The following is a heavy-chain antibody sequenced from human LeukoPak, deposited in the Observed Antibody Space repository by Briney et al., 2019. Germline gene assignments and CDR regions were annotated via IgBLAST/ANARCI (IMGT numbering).Heavy chain of an antibody. D-gene: IGHD5-18*01. J-gene: IGHJ4*02. V-gene: IGHV3-23*01. CDR2: ISTSGGST. CDR1: GFTFSDSA. CDR3: AKRDTSGSYYFDY. Sequence: PGGSLRLSCEASGFTFSDSAMSWVRQASGKGLEWVSSISTSGGSTYYADSVKGRFTISRDNSKNTLYLQMNSLRAGDTAVYYCAKRDTSGSYYFDYWGQGTLVTVSS.